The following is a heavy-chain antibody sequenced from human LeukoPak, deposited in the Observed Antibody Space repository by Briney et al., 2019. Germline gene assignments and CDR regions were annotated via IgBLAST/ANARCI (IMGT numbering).Heavy chain of an antibody. CDR3: ARDREGYHYGSGNYPQ. CDR1: GYTFTHYY. J-gene: IGHJ4*02. D-gene: IGHD3-10*01. V-gene: IGHV1-2*02. Sequence: SVKVSCKASGYTFTHYYIHWLRQAPGQGLEWMGWINPNSRGTNYAQKFQGRVTMTRETSIRPEYMELGSLTSDDAAVYDCARDREGYHYGSGNYPQWGKGTRISVSS. CDR2: INPNSRGT.